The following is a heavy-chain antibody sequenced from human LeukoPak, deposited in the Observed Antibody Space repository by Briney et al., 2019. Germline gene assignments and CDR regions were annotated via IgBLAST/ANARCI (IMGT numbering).Heavy chain of an antibody. Sequence: SETLSLTCTVSGGSIGSYYWSWIRQPPGKGLEWIGHIHYSGSTNYKPSLKSRVTVSVDTSKSQFSLKLSSVTAADTAVYYCARAIEGAFDIWGQGTMVTVSS. V-gene: IGHV4-59*01. CDR3: ARAIEGAFDI. CDR2: IHYSGST. J-gene: IGHJ3*02. CDR1: GGSIGSYY.